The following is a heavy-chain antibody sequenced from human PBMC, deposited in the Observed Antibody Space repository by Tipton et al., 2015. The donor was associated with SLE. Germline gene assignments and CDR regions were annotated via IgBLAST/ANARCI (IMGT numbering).Heavy chain of an antibody. D-gene: IGHD2-15*01. CDR2: IYYSGNT. V-gene: IGHV4-31*03. CDR1: GGSISSGGYY. J-gene: IGHJ1*01. Sequence: TLSLTCTVSGGSISSGGYYWTWIRQLPGKGLEWIGYIYYSGNTYYNPSLGSRLTISVDTSKDQFSLQLTSVTAADTAAYFCARHHRLVAAGTGHFHHWGQGTLVTVSS. CDR3: ARHHRLVAAGTGHFHH.